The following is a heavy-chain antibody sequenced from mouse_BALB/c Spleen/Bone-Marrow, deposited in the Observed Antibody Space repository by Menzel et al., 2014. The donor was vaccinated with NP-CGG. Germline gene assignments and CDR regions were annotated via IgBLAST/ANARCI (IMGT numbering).Heavy chain of an antibody. CDR2: IDPANGNT. CDR3: ARYYYGGSYFDY. Sequence: EVKLMESGAELVKPGASVKLSCTASGFNIKDTYMHWVKQRHEQGLEWIGRIDPANGNTKYDPKFQGKATITADTSSNTAYLQLSSLTSEDTAVYYCARYYYGGSYFDYWGQGTTLTVSS. J-gene: IGHJ2*01. V-gene: IGHV14-3*02. D-gene: IGHD1-1*01. CDR1: GFNIKDTY.